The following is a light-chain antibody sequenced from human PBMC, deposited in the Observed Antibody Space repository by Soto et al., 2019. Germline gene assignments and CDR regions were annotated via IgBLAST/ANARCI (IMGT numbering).Light chain of an antibody. CDR1: QSISAW. CDR3: QQYNFYPWT. J-gene: IGKJ1*01. CDR2: DAS. Sequence: DIQMTQSPSTLSATAGDRVTITCRASQSISAWLAWYQQKPGKAPKLLIYDASNLESGVPSRFSGSGSGTEFTLTISNLQPDDFATYYCQQYNFYPWTFGQGTKVDIK. V-gene: IGKV1-5*01.